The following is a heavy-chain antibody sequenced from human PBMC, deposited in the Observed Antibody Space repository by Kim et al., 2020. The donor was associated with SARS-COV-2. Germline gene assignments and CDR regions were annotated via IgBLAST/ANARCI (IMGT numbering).Heavy chain of an antibody. CDR3: KRDRNGGYNSGRGSSDY. D-gene: IGHD6-19*01. J-gene: IGHJ4*02. V-gene: IGHV1-3*01. Sequence: ASVKVSCKASGYTFTNYAMHWVRQAPGQTLEWMGWINAANGNTKYSQNFQGRVTITRDTSASTAYMELSSLRSEDTALYFCKRDRNGGYNSGRGSSDYWGQGTLVTVSS. CDR1: GYTFTNYA. CDR2: INAANGNT.